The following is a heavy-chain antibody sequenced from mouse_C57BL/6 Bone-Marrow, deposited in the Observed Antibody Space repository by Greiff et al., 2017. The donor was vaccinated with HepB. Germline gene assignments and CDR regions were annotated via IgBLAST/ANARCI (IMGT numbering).Heavy chain of an antibody. Sequence: QVQLKESGAELARPGASVKLSYKASGYTFTSYGISWVKQRTGQGLEWIGEIYPRSGNTYYNEKFKGKATLTADKSSSTAYMELRSLTSEDSAVYFCARFHYDYDWFAYWGQGTLVTVSA. CDR2: IYPRSGNT. CDR3: ARFHYDYDWFAY. CDR1: GYTFTSYG. V-gene: IGHV1-81*01. J-gene: IGHJ3*01. D-gene: IGHD2-4*01.